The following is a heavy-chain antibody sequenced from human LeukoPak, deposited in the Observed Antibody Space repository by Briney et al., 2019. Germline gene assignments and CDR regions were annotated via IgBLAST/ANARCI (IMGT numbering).Heavy chain of an antibody. CDR1: GFTFSTFA. Sequence: GGSLRLSCAASGFTFSTFAMHWVRQAPGKGLVGVSRINDDGRSTNYADSVKGRFTISRDNAKDTLYLLINSLRAEDTAVYYCARVRWGGLYYFDYWGQGTLVTVSS. J-gene: IGHJ4*02. D-gene: IGHD3-16*01. V-gene: IGHV3-74*01. CDR2: INDDGRST. CDR3: ARVRWGGLYYFDY.